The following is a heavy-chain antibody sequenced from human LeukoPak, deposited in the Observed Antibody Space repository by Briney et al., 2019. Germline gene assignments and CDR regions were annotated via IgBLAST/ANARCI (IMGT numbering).Heavy chain of an antibody. D-gene: IGHD6-6*01. CDR3: ARDPLLYSSSFNRGAGFDY. CDR1: GGSFSGYY. Sequence: SETLSLTCAVSGGSFSGYYWSWIRQPPGKGLEWIGEINHSGSTNYNPSLKSRVTISVDTSKNQFSLKRSSVTAADTAVYYCARDPLLYSSSFNRGAGFDYGGQGTLVTVSS. CDR2: INHSGST. J-gene: IGHJ4*02. V-gene: IGHV4-34*01.